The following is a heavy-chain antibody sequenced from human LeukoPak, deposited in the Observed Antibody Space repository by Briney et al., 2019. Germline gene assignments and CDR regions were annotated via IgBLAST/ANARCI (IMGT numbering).Heavy chain of an antibody. J-gene: IGHJ3*02. CDR1: GGSIGSYY. Sequence: PSETLSLTCTVSGGSIGSYYWSWIRQPAGKGLEWIGPIYTSGTINYNPSLKSRITMSVDTSKNQFSLKLSSVTAADPAVYYCARDYFDSSGYRHDVFDIWGQGTMVTVSS. CDR2: IYTSGTI. V-gene: IGHV4-4*07. CDR3: ARDYFDSSGYRHDVFDI. D-gene: IGHD3-22*01.